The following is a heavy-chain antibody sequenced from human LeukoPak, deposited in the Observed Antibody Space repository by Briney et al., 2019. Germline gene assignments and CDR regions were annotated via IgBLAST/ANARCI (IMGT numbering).Heavy chain of an antibody. CDR1: GGSVSSGTYY. D-gene: IGHD4-11*01. V-gene: IGHV4-61*01. CDR3: ARDRVRGNSNPFFDY. Sequence: PSETLSLTCTVSGGSVSSGTYYWSWIRQPPGKGLEWIGYIYYSGSTNYNPSLKSRVTISVDTSKNQFSLKLSSVTAADTAVYYCARDRVRGNSNPFFDYWGQGTLVTVSS. J-gene: IGHJ4*02. CDR2: IYYSGST.